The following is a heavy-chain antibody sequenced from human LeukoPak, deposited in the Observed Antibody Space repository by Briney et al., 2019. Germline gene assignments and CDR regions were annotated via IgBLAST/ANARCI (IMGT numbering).Heavy chain of an antibody. J-gene: IGHJ5*02. Sequence: QTGGSLRLSCAASGFTFSSYAMSWVRQAPGKGLEWVSAISGSGGSTYYADSVKGRFTISRDNSKNTLYLQMNSLRAEDTAVYYCAKGAWQWLAPTTSHNWFDPWGQGTLVTVSS. D-gene: IGHD6-19*01. V-gene: IGHV3-23*01. CDR1: GFTFSSYA. CDR3: AKGAWQWLAPTTSHNWFDP. CDR2: ISGSGGST.